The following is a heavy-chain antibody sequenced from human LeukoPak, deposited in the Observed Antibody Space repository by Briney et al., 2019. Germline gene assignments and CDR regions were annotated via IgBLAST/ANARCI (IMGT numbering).Heavy chain of an antibody. V-gene: IGHV1-18*01. CDR2: ISAYNGNT. Sequence: ASVNVSCKASGYTFTSYGISWVRQAPGQGLEWMGWISAYNGNTNYAQKLQGRVTMTTDTSTSTAYMELRSLRSDDTAVYYCAREYQLLYYYYGMDVWGQGTTVTVSS. J-gene: IGHJ6*02. CDR3: AREYQLLYYYYGMDV. D-gene: IGHD2-2*01. CDR1: GYTFTSYG.